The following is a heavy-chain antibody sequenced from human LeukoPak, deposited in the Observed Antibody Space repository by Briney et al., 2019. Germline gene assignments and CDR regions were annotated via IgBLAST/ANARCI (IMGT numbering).Heavy chain of an antibody. J-gene: IGHJ4*02. CDR1: GGSISSSSYY. D-gene: IGHD3-22*01. CDR2: IYYSGST. V-gene: IGHV4-39*01. CDR3: ARRGTYYYDSSGYYYV. Sequence: PSETLSLTCTVSGGSISSSSYYWGWIRQPPGTGLEWIGSIYYSGSTYYNPSLKSRVTIPVDTSKNQFSLKLSSVTAADTAVYYCARRGTYYYDSSGYYYVWGQGTLVTVSS.